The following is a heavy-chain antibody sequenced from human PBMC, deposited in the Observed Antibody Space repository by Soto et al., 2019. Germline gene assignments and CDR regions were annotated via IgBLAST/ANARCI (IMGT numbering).Heavy chain of an antibody. CDR3: VRRGITATTIWGAFDV. CDR2: VSPGGDVS. J-gene: IGHJ3*01. CDR1: GFTFSSFV. V-gene: IGHV3-23*01. Sequence: ESVGGLVQPGGSLRLSCAASGFTFSSFVMNWVRQAPGKGLERVSTVSPGGDVSHYTDSVKGRFTISRDNSRRTLHLQMDSLRAENAAVYFCVRRGITATTIWGAFDVWGQGTVVTVSS. D-gene: IGHD1-20*01.